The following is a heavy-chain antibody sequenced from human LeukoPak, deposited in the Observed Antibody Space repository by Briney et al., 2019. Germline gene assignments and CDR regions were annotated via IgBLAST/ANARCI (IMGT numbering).Heavy chain of an antibody. D-gene: IGHD2-2*01. CDR3: ARDPGYCSSTSCPGDAFDI. J-gene: IGHJ3*02. V-gene: IGHV1-18*01. CDR2: ISAYNGNI. Sequence: ASVKVSCKASGYTFTSYGISWVRQAPGQGLEWMGWISAYNGNINYAQKLQGRVTMTTDTSTSTAYMELRSLRSDDTAVYYCARDPGYCSSTSCPGDAFDIWGQGTMVTVSS. CDR1: GYTFTSYG.